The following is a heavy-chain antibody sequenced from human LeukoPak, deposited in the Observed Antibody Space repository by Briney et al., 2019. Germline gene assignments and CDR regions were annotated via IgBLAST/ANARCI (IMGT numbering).Heavy chain of an antibody. D-gene: IGHD3-10*01. J-gene: IGHJ4*02. CDR1: GGSIISTSSY. Sequence: PPETLSLTCSVPGGSIISTSSYWGWVRQPPGRGLEWIGSLYYNGKTYYNASLESRVAISLDTSRTQFSLKLNSVTAADTAVYYCAKDLHYGSADYWGQGTLVTVSS. CDR2: LYYNGKT. CDR3: AKDLHYGSADY. V-gene: IGHV4-39*02.